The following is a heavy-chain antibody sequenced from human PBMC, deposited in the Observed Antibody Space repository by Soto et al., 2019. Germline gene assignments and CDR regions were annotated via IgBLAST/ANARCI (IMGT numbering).Heavy chain of an antibody. V-gene: IGHV4-59*01. CDR1: GGSISSYY. CDR2: IYYSGST. D-gene: IGHD4-17*01. Sequence: SETLSLTCTVSGGSISSYYWSWIRQPPGKGLEWIGYIYYSGSTNYNPSLKSRVTISVDTSKNQFSLKLSSVTAADTAVYYCARSHDYGDYVDYWGQGTLVTVSS. J-gene: IGHJ4*02. CDR3: ARSHDYGDYVDY.